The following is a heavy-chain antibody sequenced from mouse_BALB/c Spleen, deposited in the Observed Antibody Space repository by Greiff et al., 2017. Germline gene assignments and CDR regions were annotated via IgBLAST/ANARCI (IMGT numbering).Heavy chain of an antibody. CDR3: TRDDYEGAY. D-gene: IGHD2-4*01. CDR2: ISSGGST. CDR1: GFTFSSYA. V-gene: IGHV5-6-5*01. Sequence: EVQGVVSGGGLVKPGGSLKLSCAASGFTFSSYAMSWVRQTPEKRLEWIASISSGGSTSYPDSVKGRFTISRDNARNILYLQMSSLRSEDTAMYYCTRDDYEGAYWGQGTTLTVSS. J-gene: IGHJ2*01.